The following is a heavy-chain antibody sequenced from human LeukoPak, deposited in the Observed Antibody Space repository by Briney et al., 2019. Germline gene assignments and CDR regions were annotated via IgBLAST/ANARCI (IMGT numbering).Heavy chain of an antibody. J-gene: IGHJ6*02. CDR3: ARVMVGNYYYYGMDV. CDR1: GFTFRSHA. D-gene: IGHD2-8*01. Sequence: GGSLRLSCVGSGFTFRSHAMSWVRQAPEKGLEFVSGIYENGGTTYYADSVKGRFSISRDNSKNTLYLQMNSLRAEDTAVYYCARVMVGNYYYYGMDVWGQGTTVTVSS. V-gene: IGHV3-23*01. CDR2: IYENGGTT.